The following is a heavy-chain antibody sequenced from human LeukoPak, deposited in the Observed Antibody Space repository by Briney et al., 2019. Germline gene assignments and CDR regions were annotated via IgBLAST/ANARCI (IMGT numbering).Heavy chain of an antibody. CDR2: ISGGGGST. CDR1: GFIFSNYA. D-gene: IGHD6-19*01. J-gene: IGHJ4*02. Sequence: GGSLRLSCAASGFIFSNYAMSWVRQATGKGLEWDSAISGGGGSTYYADSVKGRFTISRDNSKNTLYLQMNSLRAEDTAVYYCASQTEYAGGWVDYWGQGTLVTVSS. V-gene: IGHV3-23*01. CDR3: ASQTEYAGGWVDY.